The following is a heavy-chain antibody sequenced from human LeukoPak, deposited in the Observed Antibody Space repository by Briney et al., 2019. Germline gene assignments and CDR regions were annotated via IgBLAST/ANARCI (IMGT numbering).Heavy chain of an antibody. CDR3: AKDRGLLFGEFHDY. D-gene: IGHD3-10*02. Sequence: GGSRGLSCAASGFTFSSYAMSWVRQAPGKGLEWVSAISGSGGSTYYADSVKGRFTISRDNSKNTLYLQMNSLRAEDTAVYYCAKDRGLLFGEFHDYWGQGTQVTVSS. J-gene: IGHJ4*02. CDR2: ISGSGGST. CDR1: GFTFSSYA. V-gene: IGHV3-23*01.